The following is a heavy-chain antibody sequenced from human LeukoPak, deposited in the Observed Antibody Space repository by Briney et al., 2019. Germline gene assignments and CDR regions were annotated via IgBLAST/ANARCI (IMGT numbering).Heavy chain of an antibody. D-gene: IGHD2-15*01. V-gene: IGHV3-23*01. CDR1: GFTFSSYA. Sequence: GGSLRLSCAASGFTFSSYAMSWVRQAPGKGLEWVSAISGSGGSTYYADSVKGRFTISRDNSKNTLYLQMNSLRAEDTAVYYCAKPRGYCSGGSCPFDYWGQGTLVTVSS. CDR2: ISGSGGST. CDR3: AKPRGYCSGGSCPFDY. J-gene: IGHJ4*02.